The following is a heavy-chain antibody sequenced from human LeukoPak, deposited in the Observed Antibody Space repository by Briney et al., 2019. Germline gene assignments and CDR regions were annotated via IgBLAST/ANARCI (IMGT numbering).Heavy chain of an antibody. D-gene: IGHD6-19*01. CDR3: ARQLPSSGWCDGQDY. CDR2: IYHSGST. CDR1: GGSISSSNW. J-gene: IGHJ4*02. V-gene: IGHV4-4*02. Sequence: SETLSLTCAVSGGSISSSNWWSWVRQPPGKGLEWIGEIYHSGSTNYNPSLKSRVTISVDKSKNQFSLKLSSVTAADTAVYYCARQLPSSGWCDGQDYWGQGTLVTVSS.